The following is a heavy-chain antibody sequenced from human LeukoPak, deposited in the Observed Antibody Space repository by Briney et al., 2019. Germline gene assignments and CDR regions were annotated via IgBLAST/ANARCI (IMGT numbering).Heavy chain of an antibody. D-gene: IGHD2-15*01. CDR2: LSGSGAST. CDR1: GFTFSSYA. J-gene: IGHJ4*02. Sequence: GGSLTLSCAASGFTFSSYAMSWVRQAPGKGLEWVSTLSGSGASTSYADSVKGRFTISRDNSKNTLYLQMNSLRAEDTARYYCAKQKGYCGGGASYYSAYWGQGTLSPSPQ. V-gene: IGHV3-23*01. CDR3: AKQKGYCGGGASYYSAY.